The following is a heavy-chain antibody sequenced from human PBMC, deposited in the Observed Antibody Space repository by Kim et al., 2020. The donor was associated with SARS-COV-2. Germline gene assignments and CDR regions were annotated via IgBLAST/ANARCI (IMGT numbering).Heavy chain of an antibody. Sequence: GGSLRLSCAASGFTFSSYAMHWVRQAPGKGLEWVAGISYDGSNKYYADSVKGRFTISRDNSKNTLYLQMNSLRAEDTAVYYCARDLVVVPAAILDYWGQGTLVTVSS. CDR3: ARDLVVVPAAILDY. D-gene: IGHD2-2*02. CDR2: ISYDGSNK. CDR1: GFTFSSYA. J-gene: IGHJ4*02. V-gene: IGHV3-30-3*01.